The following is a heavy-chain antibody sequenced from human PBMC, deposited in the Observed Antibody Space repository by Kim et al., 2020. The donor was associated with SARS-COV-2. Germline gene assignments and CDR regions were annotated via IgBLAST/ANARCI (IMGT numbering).Heavy chain of an antibody. J-gene: IGHJ1*01. CDR1: GFTFTSSA. D-gene: IGHD3-10*01. CDR3: AVNYGSGFGYFQH. Sequence: SVKVSCKASGFTFTSSAVQWVRQARGQRLEWIGWIVVGSGNTNYAQKFQERVTITRDMSTSTAYMELSSLRSEDTAVYYCAVNYGSGFGYFQHWGQGTLVTVSS. CDR2: IVVGSGNT. V-gene: IGHV1-58*01.